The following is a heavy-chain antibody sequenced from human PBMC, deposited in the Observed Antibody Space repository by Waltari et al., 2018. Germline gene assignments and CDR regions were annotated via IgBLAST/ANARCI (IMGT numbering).Heavy chain of an antibody. D-gene: IGHD3-16*01. V-gene: IGHV4-34*01. CDR1: GGSFSGYY. CDR3: ARLYYDYVWGRYAFDI. Sequence: QVQLQQWGAGLLKPSETLSLTCAVYGGSFSGYYWSWIRQPPGKGLEWIGEINHSGSTNSNPSLKCRVTISVDTSKNQFSLKLSSVTAADTAVYYCARLYYDYVWGRYAFDIWGQGTMVTVSS. CDR2: INHSGST. J-gene: IGHJ3*02.